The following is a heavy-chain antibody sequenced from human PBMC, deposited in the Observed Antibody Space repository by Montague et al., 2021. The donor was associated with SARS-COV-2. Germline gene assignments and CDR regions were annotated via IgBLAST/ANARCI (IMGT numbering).Heavy chain of an antibody. CDR1: GGSISSSSYY. CDR3: ARQPTRGITIFGVVTDYGMDV. D-gene: IGHD3-3*01. CDR2: IYYSGST. V-gene: IGHV4-39*01. J-gene: IGHJ6*02. Sequence: SETLSLTCTVSGGSISSSSYYWGWIRQPPGKGLEWIGYIYYSGSTYYNPSLKSRVTIFVETSKNQLSLKLSSVTAADTAVYYCARQPTRGITIFGVVTDYGMDVWGQGTTVTVSS.